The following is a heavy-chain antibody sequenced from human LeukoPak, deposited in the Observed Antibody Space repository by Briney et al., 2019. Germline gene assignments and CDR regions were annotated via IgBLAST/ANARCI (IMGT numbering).Heavy chain of an antibody. V-gene: IGHV4-59*01. D-gene: IGHD5-18*01. CDR2: IYYSGST. J-gene: IGHJ5*02. Sequence: SETLSLTCTVSGGSISSYYWSWIRQPPGKGLEWIGYIYYSGSTNYNPSLKSRVTISVDTSKNQFSLKLSSVTAADTAVYHCAREDSGYSDNWFDPWGQGTLVTVSS. CDR3: AREDSGYSDNWFDP. CDR1: GGSISSYY.